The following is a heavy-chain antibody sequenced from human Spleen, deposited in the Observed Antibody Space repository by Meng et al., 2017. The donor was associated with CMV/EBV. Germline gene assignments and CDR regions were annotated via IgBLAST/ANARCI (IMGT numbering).Heavy chain of an antibody. CDR3: ARARVVVPAALYADY. CDR2: IKPDGGET. CDR1: GFALSSYS. J-gene: IGHJ4*02. Sequence: GESLKISCTASGFALSSYSMNWLRQAPGKGLEWLANIKPDGGETYYADSVKGRFTISRDNAKNSLYLQMNSLRAEDTAVYYCARARVVVPAALYADYWGQGTLVTVSS. D-gene: IGHD2-2*01. V-gene: IGHV3-7*01.